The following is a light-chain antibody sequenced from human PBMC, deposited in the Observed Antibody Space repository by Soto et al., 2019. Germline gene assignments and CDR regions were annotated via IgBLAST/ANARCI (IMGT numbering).Light chain of an antibody. V-gene: IGLV1-51*01. CDR1: SSNIGNNY. J-gene: IGLJ3*02. CDR2: DNN. Sequence: QSVLTQPPSVSAAPGPTVTISCSGRSSNIGNNYVSWYQQLQGTAPKLLIYDNNKRPSGIPDRFSGSKSGTSATLGITGLQTGDEADYYCGTGDRSLSAFCVFGGGTKLTVL. CDR3: GTGDRSLSAFCV.